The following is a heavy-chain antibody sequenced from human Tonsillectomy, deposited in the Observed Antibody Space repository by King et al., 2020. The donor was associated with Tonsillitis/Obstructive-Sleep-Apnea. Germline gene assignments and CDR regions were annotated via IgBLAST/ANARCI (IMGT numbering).Heavy chain of an antibody. J-gene: IGHJ3*02. CDR3: ARPRWGSRLGAFDI. CDR2: INPNSGGT. Sequence: VQLVESGAEVKKPGASVKVSCKAPGYTFTGYYMHWVRQAPGQGLEWMGWINPNSGGTNYAQKFQGRVTMTRDTSISTAYMELSRLRSDDTAVYYCARPRWGSRLGAFDIWGQGTMVTVSS. V-gene: IGHV1-2*02. CDR1: GYTFTGYY. D-gene: IGHD1-26*01.